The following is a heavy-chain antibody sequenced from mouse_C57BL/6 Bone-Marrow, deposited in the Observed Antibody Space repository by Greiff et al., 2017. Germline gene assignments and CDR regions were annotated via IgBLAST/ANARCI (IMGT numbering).Heavy chain of an antibody. CDR1: GYTFTSYW. D-gene: IGHD6-1*01. CDR2: IDPSDSYT. J-gene: IGHJ3*01. Sequence: QVQLQQSGAELVKPGASVKLSCKASGYTFTSYWMQWVKQRPGQGLEWIGEIDPSDSYTNYNQKFKGKATLTVDTSSSTAYMQLSSLTSEDSAVYYCVTVPSFAYWGQGTLVTVSA. CDR3: VTVPSFAY. V-gene: IGHV1-50*01.